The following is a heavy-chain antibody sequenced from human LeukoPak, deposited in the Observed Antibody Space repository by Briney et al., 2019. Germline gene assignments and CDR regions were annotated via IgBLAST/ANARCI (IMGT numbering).Heavy chain of an antibody. Sequence: GRSLRLSCAASGFTFSSYAMHWVRQAPGKGLEWVAVISYDGGNKYYADSVKGRFTISRDNSKNTLYLQMNSLRAEDTAVYYCARDRKGALNYGMDVWGQGTTVTVSS. V-gene: IGHV3-30*04. CDR2: ISYDGGNK. CDR3: ARDRKGALNYGMDV. J-gene: IGHJ6*02. CDR1: GFTFSSYA.